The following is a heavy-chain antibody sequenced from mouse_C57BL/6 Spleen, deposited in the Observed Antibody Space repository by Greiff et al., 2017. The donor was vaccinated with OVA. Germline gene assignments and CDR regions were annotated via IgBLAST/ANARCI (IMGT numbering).Heavy chain of an antibody. CDR1: GYTFTDYE. D-gene: IGHD2-1*01. CDR3: TNYGNFYYYAMDY. V-gene: IGHV1-15*01. Sequence: QVQLQQSGAELVRPGASVTLSCKASGYTFTDYEMHWVKQTPVHGLEWIGAIDPETGGPAYNQKFKGKAILTADKSSSTAYMELRSLTSEDSAVYYCTNYGNFYYYAMDYWGQGTSVTVSS. J-gene: IGHJ4*01. CDR2: IDPETGGP.